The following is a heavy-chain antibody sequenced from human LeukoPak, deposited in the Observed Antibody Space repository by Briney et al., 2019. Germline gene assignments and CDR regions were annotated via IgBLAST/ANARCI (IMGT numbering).Heavy chain of an antibody. CDR2: ISSSSSYI. D-gene: IGHD1-26*01. V-gene: IGHV3-21*04. CDR1: GFTFDDYG. J-gene: IGHJ3*02. CDR3: AKAFRIVGIGNPDDAFDI. Sequence: GGSLRLSCAASGFTFDDYGMSWVRQAPGKGLEWVSSISSSSSYIYYADSVKGRFTISRDNAKNSLYLQMNSLRAEDSAIYYCAKAFRIVGIGNPDDAFDIWGQGTVVTVSS.